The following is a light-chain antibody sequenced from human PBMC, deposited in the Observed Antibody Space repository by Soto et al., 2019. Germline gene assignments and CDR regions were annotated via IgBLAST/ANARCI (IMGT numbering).Light chain of an antibody. CDR3: SSYAGSNIHYV. V-gene: IGLV2-8*01. CDR1: SSDVGGYNY. CDR2: EVS. Sequence: QSVLTQPPSASGSPGQSVTISCTGTSSDVGGYNYVSWYQQHPGKAPKLIIYEVSKRPSGVPDRFSGSKSGSTASLTVSGRQAEDEADYYCSSYAGSNIHYVFGTGTKVTVL. J-gene: IGLJ1*01.